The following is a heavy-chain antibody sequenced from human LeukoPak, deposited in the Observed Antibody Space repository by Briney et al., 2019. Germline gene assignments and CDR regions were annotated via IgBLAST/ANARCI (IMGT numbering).Heavy chain of an antibody. CDR2: IYSGGST. V-gene: IGHV3-53*01. Sequence: GGSLRLSCAASGFTVSSNYMSWVRQAPGKGLEWVSVIYSGGSTYYADSVKGRFTISRDNSKNTLYLQMNSLRAEDTAVYYCARVSADIRYYYGMDVWGQGTLVTVSS. J-gene: IGHJ6*02. D-gene: IGHD5-12*01. CDR3: ARVSADIRYYYGMDV. CDR1: GFTVSSNY.